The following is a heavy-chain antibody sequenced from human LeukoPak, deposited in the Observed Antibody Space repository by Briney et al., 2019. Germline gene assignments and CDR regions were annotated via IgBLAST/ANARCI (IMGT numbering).Heavy chain of an antibody. CDR1: GGSISSYY. V-gene: IGHV4-4*07. Sequence: SETLSLTCTVSGGSISSYYWSWLRQPAGKGLEWIGRIYTSGSTNYNPSLKSRVTMSVDTSKNQFSLKLSSVTAADTAVYYCARDRLYDSSGYYIKARYYFDYWGQGTLVTVSS. CDR3: ARDRLYDSSGYYIKARYYFDY. CDR2: IYTSGST. J-gene: IGHJ4*02. D-gene: IGHD3-22*01.